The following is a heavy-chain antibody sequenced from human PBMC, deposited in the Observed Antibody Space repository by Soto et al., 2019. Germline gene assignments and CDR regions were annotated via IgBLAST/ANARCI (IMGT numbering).Heavy chain of an antibody. Sequence: QITLKESGPALVKPTQTLPLTCTFSGFSLSNTGMTVGWNRQPPGKALEWLALIYWHDDKRYNPSLKNRLTIAKDTSKNQVVLTLTNVGPVDTATYYCARSRFEILTGPFDSWGQGTLVTVSS. J-gene: IGHJ5*01. CDR1: GFSLSNTGMT. D-gene: IGHD3-9*01. CDR3: ARSRFEILTGPFDS. CDR2: IYWHDDK. V-gene: IGHV2-5*01.